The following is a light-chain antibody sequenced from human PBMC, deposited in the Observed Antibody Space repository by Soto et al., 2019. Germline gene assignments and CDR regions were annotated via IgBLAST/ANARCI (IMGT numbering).Light chain of an antibody. V-gene: IGLV3-21*02. CDR1: NLGSKS. CDR3: QVWDSSNPLSVV. J-gene: IGLJ2*01. Sequence: SYEMTQPPSVSVAPEQTAMITCDGYNLGSKSVHWYQQRPAQAPVLVVYDDSDRPSGIPDRFSGSNSGNTATLTISGLEAGDEADDYCQVWDSSNPLSVVVGGGTKLTVL. CDR2: DDS.